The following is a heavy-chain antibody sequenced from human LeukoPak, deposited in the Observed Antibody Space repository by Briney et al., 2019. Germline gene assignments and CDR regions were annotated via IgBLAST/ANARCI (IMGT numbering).Heavy chain of an antibody. D-gene: IGHD6-13*01. CDR1: GYTFTGYY. J-gene: IGHJ4*02. V-gene: IGHV1-2*02. Sequence: ASVKVSCKASGYTFTGYYMHWVRQAPGQGLEWMGWISPDSGGTNYAQKFQGRVTMTRDTSISTAFMELSRLRSDDTAVFYCARAAAATMANYFDYWGQGTLVTVSS. CDR3: ARAAAATMANYFDY. CDR2: ISPDSGGT.